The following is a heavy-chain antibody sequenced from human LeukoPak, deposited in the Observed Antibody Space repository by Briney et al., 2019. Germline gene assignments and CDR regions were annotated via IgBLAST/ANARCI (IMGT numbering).Heavy chain of an antibody. CDR3: ARSSAVTMGGSFDI. Sequence: SETLSLTCTVYGGSISSYYWSWIRQPPGKGLEWIGYIYYSGSTNYNPSLKSRVTISIDTPKNQFSLKLSSVTAADTAVYYCARSSAVTMGGSFDIWGQGTMVTVSS. D-gene: IGHD4-17*01. CDR1: GGSISSYY. CDR2: IYYSGST. J-gene: IGHJ3*02. V-gene: IGHV4-59*01.